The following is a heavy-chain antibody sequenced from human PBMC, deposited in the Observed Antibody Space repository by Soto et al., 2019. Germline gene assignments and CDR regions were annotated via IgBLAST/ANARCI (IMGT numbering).Heavy chain of an antibody. J-gene: IGHJ3*02. V-gene: IGHV4-61*08. Sequence: QVQLQESGPGLVKPSETLSLTCTVSGGSIISDGYYWSWIRQPPGKGLEWIGYIYYSGRTYYNPSVKGRFTISVDTSNNQFSLKLTSVTAADTAVYYCARDHLSPSMIRHAVDIWGQGTKVTVSS. CDR1: GGSIISDGYY. D-gene: IGHD3-22*01. CDR3: ARDHLSPSMIRHAVDI. CDR2: IYYSGRT.